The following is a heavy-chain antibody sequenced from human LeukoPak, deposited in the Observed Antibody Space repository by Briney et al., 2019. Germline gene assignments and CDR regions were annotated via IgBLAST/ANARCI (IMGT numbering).Heavy chain of an antibody. D-gene: IGHD6-19*01. CDR3: AKEAVAGDYFDY. CDR2: ISGRGGST. Sequence: AGGSLRLSCAASGFTFSSYAMSWVRQAPGKGLELVSAISGRGGSTYYADSVKGRFTIARDNSKNTLHLQMNSLRDEDTAVYYCAKEAVAGDYFDYWGQGTLVTVSS. J-gene: IGHJ4*02. V-gene: IGHV3-23*01. CDR1: GFTFSSYA.